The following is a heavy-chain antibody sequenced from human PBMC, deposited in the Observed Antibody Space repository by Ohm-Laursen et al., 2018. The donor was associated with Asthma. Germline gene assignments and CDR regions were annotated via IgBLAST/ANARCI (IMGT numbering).Heavy chain of an antibody. J-gene: IGHJ5*02. D-gene: IGHD3-9*01. CDR3: ARLDWALSVFDL. CDR1: GGSVSGYY. V-gene: IGHV4-59*02. Sequence: SETLSLTCVVSGGSVSGYYWSWIQQPPGRGLEWIAYMHSSGGANYNPSLQSRVTLSVDTSNNRVSLRLSFVTAADTALYFCARLDWALSVFDLWGQGALVTAAS. CDR2: MHSSGGA.